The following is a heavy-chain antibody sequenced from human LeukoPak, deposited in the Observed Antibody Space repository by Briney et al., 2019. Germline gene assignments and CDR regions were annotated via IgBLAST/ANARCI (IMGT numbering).Heavy chain of an antibody. CDR1: GFTFSRYW. Sequence: GGSLRLPCAASGFTFSRYWMTWVRQAPGKGLEWVANIKEDGSENSYVESVKGRFTISRDNAKNSLYLQLNSLRAEDTAVYFCARQRYSDYWGQGTLVTVSS. D-gene: IGHD1-1*01. CDR3: ARQRYSDY. V-gene: IGHV3-7*01. CDR2: IKEDGSEN. J-gene: IGHJ4*02.